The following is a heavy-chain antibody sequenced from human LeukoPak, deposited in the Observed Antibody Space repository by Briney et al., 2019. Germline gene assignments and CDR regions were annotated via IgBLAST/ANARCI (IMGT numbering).Heavy chain of an antibody. CDR1: GFTFSDHY. V-gene: IGHV3-72*01. CDR2: TRYKANSYTT. J-gene: IGHJ6*04. D-gene: IGHD3-9*01. CDR3: ARDERYYDILTGYDYYGMDV. Sequence: GGSLRLSCAASGFTFSDHYMDWVRQAPGRGLQWVGRTRYKANSYTTEYAASVKGRFTISRDDSKNTLYLQMNSLRAEDTAVYYCARDERYYDILTGYDYYGMDVWGKGTTVTVSS.